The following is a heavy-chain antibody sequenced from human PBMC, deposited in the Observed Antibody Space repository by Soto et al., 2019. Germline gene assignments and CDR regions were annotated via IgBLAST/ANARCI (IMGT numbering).Heavy chain of an antibody. CDR3: ARAGVTIFGVVVEYSGMDV. D-gene: IGHD3-3*01. V-gene: IGHV3-48*03. CDR1: GFTFSSYE. J-gene: IGHJ6*02. CDR2: ISTRGSTK. Sequence: GSLLLSCSASGFTFSSYEMNWVRQAPGKGLEWVSYISTRGSTKYYADSVKGRFTISRDDAKNSLYLQMNSLRVEDTAVYYCARAGVTIFGVVVEYSGMDVWGQGTTVTVSS.